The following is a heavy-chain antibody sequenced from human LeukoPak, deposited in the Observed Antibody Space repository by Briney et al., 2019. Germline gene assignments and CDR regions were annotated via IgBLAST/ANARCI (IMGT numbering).Heavy chain of an antibody. D-gene: IGHD5-12*01. CDR1: GYTFTSYG. CDR3: AREIIVVTHDYYYYYMDV. J-gene: IGHJ6*03. V-gene: IGHV1-18*01. CDR2: ISAHNGNT. Sequence: GASVKVSCKASGYTFTSYGISWVRQAPGQGLEWMGWISAHNGNTNYAQKLQGRVTMTTDPSTSTAYMDLRSLRSDDTAVYYCAREIIVVTHDYYYYYMDVWGKGTTVTVSS.